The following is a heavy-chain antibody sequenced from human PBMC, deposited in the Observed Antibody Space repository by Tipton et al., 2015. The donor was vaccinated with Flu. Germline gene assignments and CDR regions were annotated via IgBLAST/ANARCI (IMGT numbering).Heavy chain of an antibody. CDR2: IYYSGST. V-gene: IGHV4-59*08. CDR1: GGSISSYY. J-gene: IGHJ4*02. Sequence: TLSLTCTVSGGSISSYYWSWIRQPPGKGLEWIGYIYYSGSTNYNPSLKSRVTISVDTSKNQFSLKLSSVTAADTAVYYCARIIAAAGTYFDYWGQGTLVTVSS. D-gene: IGHD6-13*01. CDR3: ARIIAAAGTYFDY.